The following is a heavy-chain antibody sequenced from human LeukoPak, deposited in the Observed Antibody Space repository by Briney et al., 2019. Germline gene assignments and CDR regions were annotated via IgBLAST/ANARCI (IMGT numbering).Heavy chain of an antibody. CDR1: GYTFTNYG. Sequence: ASVKVSCKASGYTFTNYGFTWVRLAPGQGLEWVGWISAYNGDTNYAQKLQDRVTMTTDTSTSTVYMELRRLRSDDTAVYYCARNAEGYYYYGMDVWGQGTTVTVSS. CDR2: ISAYNGDT. J-gene: IGHJ6*02. D-gene: IGHD2-8*01. CDR3: ARNAEGYYYYGMDV. V-gene: IGHV1-18*01.